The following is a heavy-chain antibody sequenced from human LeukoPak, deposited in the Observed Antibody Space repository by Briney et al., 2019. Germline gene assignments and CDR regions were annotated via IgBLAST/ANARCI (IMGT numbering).Heavy chain of an antibody. Sequence: PSETLSLTCTVSGGSISSYYWSWIRQPARKGLEWIGRIYTSGSTNYNPSLKSRVTMSVDTSKNQFSLKLSSVTAADTAVYYCARDGTKDYDFWSGYYNYYYYGMDVWGQGTTVTVSS. CDR2: IYTSGST. V-gene: IGHV4-4*07. CDR3: ARDGTKDYDFWSGYYNYYYYGMDV. D-gene: IGHD3-3*01. CDR1: GGSISSYY. J-gene: IGHJ6*02.